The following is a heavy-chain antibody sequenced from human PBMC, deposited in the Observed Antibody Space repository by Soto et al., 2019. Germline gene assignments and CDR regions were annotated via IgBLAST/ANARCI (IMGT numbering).Heavy chain of an antibody. J-gene: IGHJ4*02. V-gene: IGHV4-59*08. CDR1: GGSISSYY. CDR3: ARRYGGGFDY. Sequence: QVQLQESGPGLVKPSETLSLTCTVSGGSISSYYWSWIRQPPGKGLEWIGYIYYSGSTNYNPSLRGPVTMSVDTSKDQFSLKLSSVTAADTAVYSCARRYGGGFDYWGQGTLVTVSS. CDR2: IYYSGST. D-gene: IGHD3-10*01.